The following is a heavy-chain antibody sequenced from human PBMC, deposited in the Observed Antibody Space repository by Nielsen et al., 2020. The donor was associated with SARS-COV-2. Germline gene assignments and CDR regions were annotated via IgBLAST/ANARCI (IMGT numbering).Heavy chain of an antibody. CDR3: ARSVEAATNWFDP. V-gene: IGHV3-30*04. CDR2: ISYVVRDY. Sequence: GESLKISCAASGFTFSNFPMHWVRQAPGRGLDWVAVISYVVRDYYYADSVKGRFTISRDNSKNTLYLQMNSLRIEDTAVYYCARSVEAATNWFDPWGQGTLVTVSS. J-gene: IGHJ5*02. CDR1: GFTFSNFP. D-gene: IGHD2-15*01.